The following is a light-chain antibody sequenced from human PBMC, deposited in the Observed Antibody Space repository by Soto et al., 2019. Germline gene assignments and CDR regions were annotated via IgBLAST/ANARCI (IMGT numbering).Light chain of an antibody. CDR1: EDISNF. V-gene: IGKV1-27*01. Sequence: DIQMTQSPSYLSASVGDRVTITCRASEDISNFLAWYQQKPGKVPKLLIYTASTLQSGVPYRFSGSGSGTDFTLTISSLQSEDVATYFCQKYNSAPYTFGQGTKLEIK. CDR2: TAS. J-gene: IGKJ2*01. CDR3: QKYNSAPYT.